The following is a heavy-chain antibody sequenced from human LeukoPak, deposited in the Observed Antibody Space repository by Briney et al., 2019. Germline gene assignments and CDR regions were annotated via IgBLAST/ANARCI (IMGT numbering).Heavy chain of an antibody. CDR3: ARIAVTYTFDY. V-gene: IGHV3-21*01. D-gene: IGHD4-17*01. Sequence: KPGGSLRLSCAASGFTFDDYGMSWVRQAQGKGLEWVSSISYSSSYIYYADSVKGRFTISRDNAKNSLYLQMNSLRAEDTAVYYCARIAVTYTFDYWGQGTLVTVSS. J-gene: IGHJ4*02. CDR1: GFTFDDYG. CDR2: ISYSSSYI.